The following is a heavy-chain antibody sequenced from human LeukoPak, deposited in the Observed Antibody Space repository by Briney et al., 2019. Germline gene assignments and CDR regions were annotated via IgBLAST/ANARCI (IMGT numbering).Heavy chain of an antibody. CDR2: IRYDGNNK. Sequence: GSLRLPCGASGFTFSNYGMLWVRQAPGKGLEWVAFIRYDGNNKLYADSMKGRFTISRDNSKHTLYLQMNSLRAEDTAVYYCAKGTKDYYGSGSFYLSRDHFISRWGQGTLVTVSS. CDR3: AKGTKDYYGSGSFYLSRDHFISR. D-gene: IGHD3-10*01. CDR1: GFTFSNYG. J-gene: IGHJ4*02. V-gene: IGHV3-30*02.